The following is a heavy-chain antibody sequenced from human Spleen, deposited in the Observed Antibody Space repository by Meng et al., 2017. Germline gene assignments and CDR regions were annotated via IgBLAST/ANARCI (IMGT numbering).Heavy chain of an antibody. J-gene: IGHJ5*02. CDR1: GGSISTSGYY. CDR3: ARASYGSGSPLGESWFDP. V-gene: IGHV4-31*02. CDR2: IHYSGDT. D-gene: IGHD3-10*01. Sequence: QPQLQESGPGLVKPSEALSLTCSVSGGSISTSGYYWGWIRQHPGKGLEWIGYIHYSGDTYYNPSLKSRVTISVDASKNQFSLKLSSVTAADTAVYYCARASYGSGSPLGESWFDPWGRGTLVTVSS.